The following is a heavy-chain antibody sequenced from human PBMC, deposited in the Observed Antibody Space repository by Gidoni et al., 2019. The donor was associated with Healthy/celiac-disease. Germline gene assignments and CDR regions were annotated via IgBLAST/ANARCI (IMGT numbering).Heavy chain of an antibody. D-gene: IGHD6-19*01. Sequence: EVQLVESGGGLVKPGGLLRLSCAASGFTFRSYSMNWVRQAPGKGLEWVSSISSSSSYIYYADSVKGRFTISRDNAKNSLYLQMNSLRAEDTAVYYCARMRAVAGPYDAFDIWGQGTMVTVSS. CDR2: ISSSSSYI. CDR3: ARMRAVAGPYDAFDI. CDR1: GFTFRSYS. J-gene: IGHJ3*02. V-gene: IGHV3-21*01.